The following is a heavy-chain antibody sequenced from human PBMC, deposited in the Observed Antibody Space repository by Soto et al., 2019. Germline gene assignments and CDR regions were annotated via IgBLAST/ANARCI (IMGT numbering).Heavy chain of an antibody. CDR3: AVLKAERVSSDN. J-gene: IGHJ4*02. V-gene: IGHV4-4*02. CDR2: IYHTGST. Sequence: QVQLQESGPGLVKPSGTLSLTCAVSGGSISDSHWWSWVRLPPGRGLEWIGDIYHTGSTIYSPSLQGRVTISVDKSKNQFSLKLTSVTAADTAVYYCAVLKAERVSSDNWGQGTLVTVSS. D-gene: IGHD2-8*01. CDR1: GGSISDSHW.